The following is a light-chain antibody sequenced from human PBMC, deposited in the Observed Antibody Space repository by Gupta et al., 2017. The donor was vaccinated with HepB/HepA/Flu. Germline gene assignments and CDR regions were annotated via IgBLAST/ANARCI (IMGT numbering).Light chain of an antibody. Sequence: SFVLPQPPSVSVAPGKTAWITCGGNNIGSKSIHWHQQQPGQAPMMVIYYDSDRPSGIPERFSGSNSGNTATLTISRVEAGDEADYYCQVWDRSSDHVIFGGGTKLTVL. V-gene: IGLV3-21*04. CDR1: NIGSKS. CDR3: QVWDRSSDHVI. J-gene: IGLJ2*01. CDR2: YDS.